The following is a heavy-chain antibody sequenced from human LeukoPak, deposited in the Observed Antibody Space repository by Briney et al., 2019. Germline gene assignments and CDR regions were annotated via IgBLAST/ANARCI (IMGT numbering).Heavy chain of an antibody. Sequence: GASVKVSCKASGYTFTGYYIHWVRLAPGQGLQWMGWINSNSGGTNYAQKFQGRVTMTRDTSISTAYMDLSSLISDDTAVYYCARDHGPEWWGSFDCWGQGTLVTVSS. CDR1: GYTFTGYY. CDR2: INSNSGGT. CDR3: ARDHGPEWWGSFDC. V-gene: IGHV1-2*02. J-gene: IGHJ4*02. D-gene: IGHD3-16*01.